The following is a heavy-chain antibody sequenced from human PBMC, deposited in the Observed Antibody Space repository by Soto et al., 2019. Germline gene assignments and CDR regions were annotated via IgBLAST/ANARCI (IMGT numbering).Heavy chain of an antibody. CDR1: GFTFGNAW. Sequence: GGSLRLSCAASGFTFGNAWMSWVRQAPGKGLEWVGRIKSKTDGGTTDYAAPVKGRFTISRDDSKNTLYLQVNSLKTEDTAVYYCTTVPSKIDSSGYPGWGQGTLVTVSS. CDR3: TTVPSKIDSSGYPG. D-gene: IGHD3-22*01. V-gene: IGHV3-15*01. CDR2: IKSKTDGGTT. J-gene: IGHJ4*02.